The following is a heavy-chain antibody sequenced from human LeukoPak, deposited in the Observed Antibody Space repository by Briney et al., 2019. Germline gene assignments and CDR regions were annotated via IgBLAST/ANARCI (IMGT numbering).Heavy chain of an antibody. V-gene: IGHV4-34*01. CDR2: INHSGST. CDR3: ARGDHDSSGWYWAFDY. D-gene: IGHD6-19*01. Sequence: PSETLSLTCAVYGGSFSGYYWSWIRQPPGKGLEWIGEINHSGSTNYNPSLKSRVTISVDTSKNQFSLKVSSVTAADTAVYYCARGDHDSSGWYWAFDYWGQGTLVTVSS. CDR1: GGSFSGYY. J-gene: IGHJ4*02.